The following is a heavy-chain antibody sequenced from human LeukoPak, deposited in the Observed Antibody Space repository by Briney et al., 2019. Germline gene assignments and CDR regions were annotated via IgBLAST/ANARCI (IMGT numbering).Heavy chain of an antibody. CDR3: ARQSGSSGWTLQPDYFDY. D-gene: IGHD6-19*01. V-gene: IGHV4-39*01. Sequence: SETLSLTCAVSGGSISSNSYYWGWIRQPPGKGLEWIGSIYYSGSTYYNPSLKSRVTISVDTSKNQFSLKLSSVTAADTAVYYCARQSGSSGWTLQPDYFDYWGQGTLVTVSS. CDR2: IYYSGST. J-gene: IGHJ4*02. CDR1: GGSISSNSYY.